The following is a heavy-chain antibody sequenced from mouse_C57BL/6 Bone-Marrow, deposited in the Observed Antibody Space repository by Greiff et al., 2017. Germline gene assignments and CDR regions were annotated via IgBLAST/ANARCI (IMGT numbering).Heavy chain of an antibody. CDR2: ILPGSDST. Sequence: VQGVESGAELMKPGASVKLSCQATGYTFTGYWLAWVKQRPGHGLEWIGEILPGSDSTNYTDKFKGKATFTAATASNTAYMQLSSLTTEDTAIYYCASGCLRRKFAYWGQGTLVTGSA. CDR1: GYTFTGYW. D-gene: IGHD2-2*01. CDR3: ASGCLRRKFAY. J-gene: IGHJ3*01. V-gene: IGHV1-9*01.